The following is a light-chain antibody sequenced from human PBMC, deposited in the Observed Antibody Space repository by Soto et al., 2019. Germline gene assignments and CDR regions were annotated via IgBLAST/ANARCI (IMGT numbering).Light chain of an antibody. Sequence: SYELTQPPSVSVSPGQTASITCSGDKLGDKYACWYQQKPGQSPLLGIYXXXXXXXXXXEXXXXXXSGNTATLTVSGTQAXXXXDYYCQAWDSSTAVVFGGGTKLTVL. V-gene: IGLV3-1*01. CDR3: QAWDSSTAVV. J-gene: IGLJ2*01. CDR2: XXX. CDR1: KLGDKY.